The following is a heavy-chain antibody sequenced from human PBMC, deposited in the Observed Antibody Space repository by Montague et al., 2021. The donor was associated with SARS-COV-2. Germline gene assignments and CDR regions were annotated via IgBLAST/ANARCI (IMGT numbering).Heavy chain of an antibody. V-gene: IGHV3-48*03. CDR1: GFTFSNYD. D-gene: IGHD3-16*02. J-gene: IGHJ3*02. CDR3: TRDYRSIVGDGLDI. Sequence: SLRLXCAASGFTFSNYDMNWVRQAPGKGPEWTSYISTSAYTTSYAGSVKGRFTISRDNGKNSLYLQMNSLRVEDTAVYYCTRDYRSIVGDGLDIWGQGTKVTVSS. CDR2: ISTSAYTT.